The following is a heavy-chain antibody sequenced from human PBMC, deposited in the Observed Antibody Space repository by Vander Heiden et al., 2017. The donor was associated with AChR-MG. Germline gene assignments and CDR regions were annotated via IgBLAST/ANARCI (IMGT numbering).Heavy chain of an antibody. CDR2: IYYSGST. J-gene: IGHJ5*02. CDR1: GGSISSYY. V-gene: IGHV4-59*01. Sequence: QVQLQESGPGLVKPSETLSLTCTVSGGSISSYYWSWIRQPPGKGLEWIGYIYYSGSTNYNPSLKSRVTISVDTSKNQFSLKLSSVTAADTAVYYCARERSPNWFDPWGQGTLVTVSS. CDR3: ARERSPNWFDP.